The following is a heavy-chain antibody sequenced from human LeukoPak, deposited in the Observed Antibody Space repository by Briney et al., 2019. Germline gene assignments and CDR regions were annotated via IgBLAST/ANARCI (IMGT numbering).Heavy chain of an antibody. CDR3: ARASYYYDSSGYLDY. CDR2: ISYDGSNK. D-gene: IGHD3-22*01. Sequence: GGSLRLSCAASGFTFSSYAMHWVRQAPGKGLEWVAVISYDGSNKYYADSVKGRFTISRDNSKNTLYLQMNSLRAGDTAVYYCARASYYYDSSGYLDYWGQGTLVTVSS. CDR1: GFTFSSYA. J-gene: IGHJ4*02. V-gene: IGHV3-30*04.